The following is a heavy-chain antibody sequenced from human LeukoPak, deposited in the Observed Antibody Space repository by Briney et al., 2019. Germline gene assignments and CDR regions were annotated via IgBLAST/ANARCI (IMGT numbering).Heavy chain of an antibody. CDR1: GYTFTSNY. D-gene: IGHD6-25*01. CDR3: ARHIAARGKGFFDY. CDR2: ISPSGGST. J-gene: IGHJ4*02. V-gene: IGHV1-46*01. Sequence: ASVKVSCKTFGYTFTSNYMHWVRQAPGQGPEWMGVISPSGGSTTYAQKFQGRVTLTRDMSTSTDYLELSSLRSEDTAVYYCARHIAARGKGFFDYWGQGTLVTVSS.